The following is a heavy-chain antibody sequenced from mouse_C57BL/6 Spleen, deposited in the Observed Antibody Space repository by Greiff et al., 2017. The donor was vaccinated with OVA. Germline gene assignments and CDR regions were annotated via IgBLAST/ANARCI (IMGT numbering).Heavy chain of an antibody. V-gene: IGHV1-5*01. CDR3: TRSSYYYGSSSPMDY. CDR2: IYPGNSDT. J-gene: IGHJ4*01. CDR1: GYTFTSYW. D-gene: IGHD1-1*01. Sequence: VQLKQSGTVLARPGASVKMSCKTSGYTFTSYWMHWVKQRPGQGLEWIGAIYPGNSDTSYNQKFKGKAKLTAVTSASTAYMGLSSLTNEDSAVYYCTRSSYYYGSSSPMDYWGQGTSVTVSS.